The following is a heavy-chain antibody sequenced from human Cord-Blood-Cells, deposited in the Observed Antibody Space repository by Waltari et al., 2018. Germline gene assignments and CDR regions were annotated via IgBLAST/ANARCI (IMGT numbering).Heavy chain of an antibody. Sequence: QVQLVESGGGVVQPGRSLRLSCAASGFTFSSYGMHWVRQAPGKGLEWVAVIWYDGSNKYYADSVKGRFTISRDNSKNTLYLQMNSLRAEDTAVYYCARDPRGGCSSTSCYYYYYYGMDVWGQGP. V-gene: IGHV3-33*01. J-gene: IGHJ6*02. CDR1: GFTFSSYG. CDR3: ARDPRGGCSSTSCYYYYYYGMDV. D-gene: IGHD2-2*01. CDR2: IWYDGSNK.